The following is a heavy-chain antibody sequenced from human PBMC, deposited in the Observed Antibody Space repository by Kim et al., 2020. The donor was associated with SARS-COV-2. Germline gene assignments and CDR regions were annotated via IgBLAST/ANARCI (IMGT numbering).Heavy chain of an antibody. Sequence: GGSLRPSCAASGFTFSSYWMSWVRQAPGKGLEWVANIKQDGSEKYYVDSVKGRFTISRDNAKNSLYLQMNSLRAEDTAVYYCARISSSWYYYFDYWGQGTLVTVSS. CDR2: IKQDGSEK. CDR3: ARISSSWYYYFDY. J-gene: IGHJ4*02. CDR1: GFTFSSYW. V-gene: IGHV3-7*05. D-gene: IGHD6-13*01.